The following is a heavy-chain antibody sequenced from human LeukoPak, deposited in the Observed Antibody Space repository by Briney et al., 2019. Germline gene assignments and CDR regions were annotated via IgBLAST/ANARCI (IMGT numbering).Heavy chain of an antibody. J-gene: IGHJ5*02. CDR1: GFTFSSYS. CDR2: ISSSSSTI. Sequence: GGSLRLSCAASGFTFSSYSMNWVRQAPGKGLEWVSYISSSSSTIYYADSVKGRFTISRDNAKNSLYLQMNSLRAEDTAVYYCAAETFGTTGTTADPWGQGTLVTVSS. CDR3: AAETFGTTGTTADP. D-gene: IGHD1-1*01. V-gene: IGHV3-48*01.